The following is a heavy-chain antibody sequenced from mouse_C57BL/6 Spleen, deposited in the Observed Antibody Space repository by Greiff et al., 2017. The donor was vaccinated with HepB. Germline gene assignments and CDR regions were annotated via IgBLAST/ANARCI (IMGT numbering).Heavy chain of an antibody. CDR2: ISYSGST. CDR3: ARGGGSSPAWFAY. D-gene: IGHD1-1*01. J-gene: IGHJ3*01. Sequence: EVQLQESGPGMVKPSQSLSLTCTVTGYSITSGYDWHWIRHFPGNKLEWMGYISYSGSTNYNPSLKSRISITHDTSKNHFFLKLNSVTTEDTATYYCARGGGSSPAWFAYWGQGTLVTVSA. CDR1: GYSITSGYD. V-gene: IGHV3-1*01.